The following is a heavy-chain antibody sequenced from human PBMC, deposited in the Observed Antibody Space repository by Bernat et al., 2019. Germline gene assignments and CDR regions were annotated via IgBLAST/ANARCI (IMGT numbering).Heavy chain of an antibody. CDR3: AKDNRPLPAGAFDI. Sequence: VQLVESGGGLVQPGGSLRLSCAASGFTFSSYAMSWVRQAPVNGLAWVSAISGRGGSTYYADSVQGRITISRDKTKNTLYLQMNSLRAEDTAVYYCAKDNRPLPAGAFDIWGQGTMVTVSS. V-gene: IGHV3-23*04. CDR2: ISGRGGST. CDR1: GFTFSSYA. D-gene: IGHD6-13*01. J-gene: IGHJ3*02.